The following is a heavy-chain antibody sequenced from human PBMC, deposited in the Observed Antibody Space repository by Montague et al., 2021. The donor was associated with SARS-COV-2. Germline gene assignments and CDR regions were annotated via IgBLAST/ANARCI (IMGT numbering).Heavy chain of an antibody. J-gene: IGHJ3*01. V-gene: IGHV3-48*04. CDR3: AREFAPDALGL. CDR1: GFTFSTYG. CDR2: LSATGGTV. Sequence: SLRLSCAASGFTFSTYGMNWVRQAPGKGLQWLSYLSATGGTVGYTDSVRGRFIVSRDNAESSLYLQMNDLRLDDTAVYYCAREFAPDALGLWGQGTTVMVSS.